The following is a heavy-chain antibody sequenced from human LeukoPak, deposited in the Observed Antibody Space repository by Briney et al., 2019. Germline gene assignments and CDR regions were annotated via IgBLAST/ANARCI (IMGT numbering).Heavy chain of an antibody. Sequence: PVGSLRLSCAASGFTFSSYAMSWVRQAPGKGLEWVSAISDSGGSTYYADSVKGRFTISRDNSKNTLYLQMNSLRAEDTAVYYCAKDTEPFNIVVVPAATLFDYWGQGTLVTVSS. CDR3: AKDTEPFNIVVVPAATLFDY. CDR1: GFTFSSYA. D-gene: IGHD2-2*01. J-gene: IGHJ4*02. CDR2: ISDSGGST. V-gene: IGHV3-23*01.